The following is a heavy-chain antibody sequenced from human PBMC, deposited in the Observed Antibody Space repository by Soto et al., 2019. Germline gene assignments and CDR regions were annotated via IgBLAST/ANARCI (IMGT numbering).Heavy chain of an antibody. CDR1: GYRFTSYW. Sequence: GESLKISCKGSGYRFTSYWIGWVRQMPGKGLEWMGIIYPGDADTRYSPSFQGQVTISADKSISTAYLQWSSLKASDTAMYYCARHTSGDYDRMDVWGQGTTVTVSS. CDR3: ARHTSGDYDRMDV. V-gene: IGHV5-51*01. J-gene: IGHJ6*02. D-gene: IGHD4-17*01. CDR2: IYPGDADT.